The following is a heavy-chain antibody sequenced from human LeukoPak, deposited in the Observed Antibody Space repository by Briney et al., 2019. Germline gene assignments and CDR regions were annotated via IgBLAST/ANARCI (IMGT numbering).Heavy chain of an antibody. V-gene: IGHV4-39*07. Sequence: SETLSLTCTVSGGSISSSSYYWGWIRQPPGKGLEWIGSIYYSGSTYYNPSLKSRVTISVDTSKNQFSLKLSSVTAADTAVYYCARDSPTYYYDSSGYTNDWFDPWGQGTLVTVSS. CDR2: IYYSGST. CDR1: GGSISSSSYY. D-gene: IGHD3-22*01. CDR3: ARDSPTYYYDSSGYTNDWFDP. J-gene: IGHJ5*02.